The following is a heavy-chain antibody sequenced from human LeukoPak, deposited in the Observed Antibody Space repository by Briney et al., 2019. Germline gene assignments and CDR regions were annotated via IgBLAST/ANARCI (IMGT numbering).Heavy chain of an antibody. D-gene: IGHD3-10*01. J-gene: IGHJ3*02. CDR1: GGTFSSYA. CDR2: IIPIFGTA. V-gene: IGHV1-69*05. CDR3: ARAVSGYGSGSYYPPLEAFDI. Sequence: ASVKVSCKASGGTFSSYAISWVRQAPGQGLEWMGGIIPIFGTANYAQKFQGRVTMTRDTSTSTVYMELSSLRSEDTAVYYCARAVSGYGSGSYYPPLEAFDIWGQGTMVTVSS.